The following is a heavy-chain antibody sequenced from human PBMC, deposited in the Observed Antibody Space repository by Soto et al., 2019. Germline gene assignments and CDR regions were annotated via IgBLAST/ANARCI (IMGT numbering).Heavy chain of an antibody. V-gene: IGHV4-59*01. CDR1: GGSIRNVY. CDR3: ARAHAPTLPFDY. D-gene: IGHD2-15*01. CDR2: IFHSGNA. Sequence: QVHLQESGPGLVKPLETLSLTCTVSGGSIRNVYWSWIRQAPGKGLEWIGFIFHSGNAKYNPSLKSRVTIPVDTSKNQFSLSLDSVTAADTAVYFCARAHAPTLPFDYWGQGTLVTVSS. J-gene: IGHJ4*01.